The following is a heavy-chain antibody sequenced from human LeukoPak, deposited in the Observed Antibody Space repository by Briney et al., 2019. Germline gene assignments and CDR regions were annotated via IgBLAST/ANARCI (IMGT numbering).Heavy chain of an antibody. J-gene: IGHJ4*02. Sequence: PGRSLRLACSASGLTVSSYGITWVRPDPGKGLEWVSTISVRGDNTYYADSVKGRSTISRDNSKNTLFLQMSSLRAEDTAVYSCAKDLYNWNSMFDYCGQETLVTVSS. CDR3: AKDLYNWNSMFDY. CDR2: ISVRGDNT. D-gene: IGHD1-7*01. V-gene: IGHV3-23*01. CDR1: GLTVSSYG.